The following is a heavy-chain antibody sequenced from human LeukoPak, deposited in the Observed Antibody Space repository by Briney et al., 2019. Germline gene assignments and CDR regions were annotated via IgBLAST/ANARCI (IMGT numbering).Heavy chain of an antibody. Sequence: GASVKLSCKASGGTFSSYAISWVRQAPGQGLEGMGGIIPIFGTANYAQKFQGRVTITADESTSTAYMELSSLRSEDTAVYYCAREAPTVTTLIFDYWGQGTLVTVSS. D-gene: IGHD4-17*01. CDR1: GGTFSSYA. J-gene: IGHJ4*02. CDR2: IIPIFGTA. CDR3: AREAPTVTTLIFDY. V-gene: IGHV1-69*01.